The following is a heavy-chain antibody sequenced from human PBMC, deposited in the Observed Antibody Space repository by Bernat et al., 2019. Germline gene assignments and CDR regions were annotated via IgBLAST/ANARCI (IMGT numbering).Heavy chain of an antibody. CDR2: ISSRSTYI. V-gene: IGHV3-21*01. Sequence: EVQLVESGGGLVKPGGSLRLSCAASGFTFSSYSMNWVRQAPGKGLEWVSSISSRSTYIYYADSVKGRFTISRDNAKNSLYLQMNSLRAEDTAVYYCARDLVSDGTGWGRSDYFDYWGQGTLVTVSS. CDR1: GFTFSSYS. CDR3: ARDLVSDGTGWGRSDYFDY. D-gene: IGHD6-19*01. J-gene: IGHJ4*02.